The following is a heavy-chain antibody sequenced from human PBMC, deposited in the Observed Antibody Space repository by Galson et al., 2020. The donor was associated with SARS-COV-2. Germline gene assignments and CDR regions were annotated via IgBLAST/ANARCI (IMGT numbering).Heavy chain of an antibody. D-gene: IGHD1-26*01. V-gene: IGHV3-30*03. Sequence: GESLKISCAASGFTFSSYGMHWVRQAPGKGLEWVAVISYDGSNKYYADSVKGRFTISRDNSKNTRYLQMNSLRAEDTAVYYCAACIVGATKREYYYYYGMDVWGQGTTVTVSS. J-gene: IGHJ6*02. CDR1: GFTFSSYG. CDR2: ISYDGSNK. CDR3: AACIVGATKREYYYYYGMDV.